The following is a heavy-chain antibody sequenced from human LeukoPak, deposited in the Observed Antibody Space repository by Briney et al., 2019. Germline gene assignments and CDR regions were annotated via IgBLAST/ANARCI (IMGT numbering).Heavy chain of an antibody. D-gene: IGHD3-9*01. CDR3: ARGYFDWLLSYFDY. V-gene: IGHV3-30-3*01. CDR1: GFTFSSYA. J-gene: IGHJ4*02. Sequence: GGSLRLSCAASGFTFSSYAMHWVRQAPGKGLEWVAVISYDGSNKYYADSVKGRFTIPRDNSKNTLYLQMNSLRAEDTAVYYCARGYFDWLLSYFDYWGQGTLVTVSS. CDR2: ISYDGSNK.